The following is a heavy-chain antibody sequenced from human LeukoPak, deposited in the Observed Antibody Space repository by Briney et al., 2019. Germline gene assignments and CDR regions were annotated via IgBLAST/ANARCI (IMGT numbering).Heavy chain of an antibody. CDR2: IYHSGST. V-gene: IGHV4-38-2*01. Sequence: SETLSLTCAVSGYSISSGYYWGWIRQPPGKGLEWIGSIYHSGSTHYNPSLKSRVTISVDTSKNQFSLKLSSVTAADTAVYYCARVVGYDFRRAFDIWGQGTMVTVSS. CDR1: GYSISSGYY. D-gene: IGHD3-3*01. J-gene: IGHJ3*02. CDR3: ARVVGYDFRRAFDI.